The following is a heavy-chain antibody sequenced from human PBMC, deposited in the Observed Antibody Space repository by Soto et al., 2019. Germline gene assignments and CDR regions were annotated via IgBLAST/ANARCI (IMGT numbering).Heavy chain of an antibody. J-gene: IGHJ5*02. D-gene: IGHD6-13*01. CDR3: ARHRINRGSWYWVDP. V-gene: IGHV4-39*01. CDR2: IYYSGSI. Sequence: LSETLSLTCTVSGGSISSSDYYWAWIRQPPGKGLEWLATIYYSGSIYYSPSLKSRATISVDTSKNQISLNLSSVTAADTALYYCARHRINRGSWYWVDPWGQGTLVTVSS. CDR1: GGSISSSDYY.